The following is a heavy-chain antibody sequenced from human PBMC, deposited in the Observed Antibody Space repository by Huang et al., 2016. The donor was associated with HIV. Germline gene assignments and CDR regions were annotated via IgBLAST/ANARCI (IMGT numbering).Heavy chain of an antibody. J-gene: IGHJ6*02. V-gene: IGHV4-39*01. CDR2: IYYYGNV. CDR3: ARQAVFYYDSSGYYPPSYGMDV. Sequence: QLQLQESGPGLVKPSETLSLTCTVSGGSISSSSYYWGWIRQPPGKGLVWIGNIYYYGNVYDNPSLKSRLTISVDTSKNQFSLKLSSVTAADTAVYYCARQAVFYYDSSGYYPPSYGMDVWGQGTTVTVSS. CDR1: GGSISSSSYY. D-gene: IGHD3-22*01.